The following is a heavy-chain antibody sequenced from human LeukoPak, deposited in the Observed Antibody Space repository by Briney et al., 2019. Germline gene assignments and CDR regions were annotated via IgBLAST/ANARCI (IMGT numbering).Heavy chain of an antibody. Sequence: ASVKVSCKAPGYTFTGYYMHWVRQAPGQGLEWMGWINPNSGGTNYAQKFQGRVTMTRDTSISTAYMELSRLRSDDTAVYYCARDGVYYDYADAFDIWGQGTMVTVSS. CDR3: ARDGVYYDYADAFDI. D-gene: IGHD3-16*01. CDR2: INPNSGGT. V-gene: IGHV1-2*02. J-gene: IGHJ3*02. CDR1: GYTFTGYY.